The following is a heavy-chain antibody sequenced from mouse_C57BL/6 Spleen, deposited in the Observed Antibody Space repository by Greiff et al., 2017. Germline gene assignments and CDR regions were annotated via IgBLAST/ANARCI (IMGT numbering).Heavy chain of an antibody. J-gene: IGHJ4*01. CDR3: ANLYYCSSPYAMDY. CDR1: GYTFTSYG. Sequence: VQLVESGAELARPGASVKLSCKASGYTFTSYGISWVKQRTGQGLEWIGEIYPRSGNTYYNEKFKGKATLTADKSTSTAYMELRSLTSEDSAVYFCANLYYCSSPYAMDYWGQGTSVTVSS. CDR2: IYPRSGNT. V-gene: IGHV1-81*01. D-gene: IGHD1-1*01.